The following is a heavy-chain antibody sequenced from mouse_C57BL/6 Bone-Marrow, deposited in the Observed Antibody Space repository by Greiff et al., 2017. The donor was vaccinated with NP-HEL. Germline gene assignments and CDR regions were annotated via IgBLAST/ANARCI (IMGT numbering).Heavy chain of an antibody. D-gene: IGHD1-1*01. Sequence: EVKVEESGPGLVKPSQSLSLTCSVTGYSITSGYYWNWIRQFPGNKLEWMGYISYDGSNNYNPSLKNRISITRDTSKNQFFLKLNSVTTEDTATYYCAREITTVVATDYAMDYWGQGTSVTVSS. J-gene: IGHJ4*01. CDR1: GYSITSGYY. V-gene: IGHV3-6*01. CDR2: ISYDGSN. CDR3: AREITTVVATDYAMDY.